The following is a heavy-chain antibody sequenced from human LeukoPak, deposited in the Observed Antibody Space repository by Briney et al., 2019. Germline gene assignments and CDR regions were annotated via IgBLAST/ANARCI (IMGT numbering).Heavy chain of an antibody. CDR1: GFTFSSYA. Sequence: GRSLRLSCAASGFTFSSYAMHWVRQAPGKGLEWVAVISHDGHNIYYADSVKGRFTISRDNSKNTLYLQMNSLTPDDTALYYCARDQSHHDSSGSLYVPWGQGTLVTVSS. D-gene: IGHD3-22*01. CDR2: ISHDGHNI. V-gene: IGHV3-30*04. J-gene: IGHJ5*02. CDR3: ARDQSHHDSSGSLYVP.